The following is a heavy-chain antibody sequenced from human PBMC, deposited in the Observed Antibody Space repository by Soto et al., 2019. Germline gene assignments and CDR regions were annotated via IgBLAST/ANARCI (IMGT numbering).Heavy chain of an antibody. J-gene: IGHJ4*02. CDR2: ISGSGGST. CDR1: GFTFSSYA. Sequence: GGSLRLSCAASGFTFSSYAMSWVRQAPGKGLEWVSAISGSGGSTYYADSVKGRFTISRDNSKNTLYLQMNSLRAEDTAVYYCAKARRYSSSWSQFDYWGQGTLVTVSS. D-gene: IGHD6-13*01. V-gene: IGHV3-23*01. CDR3: AKARRYSSSWSQFDY.